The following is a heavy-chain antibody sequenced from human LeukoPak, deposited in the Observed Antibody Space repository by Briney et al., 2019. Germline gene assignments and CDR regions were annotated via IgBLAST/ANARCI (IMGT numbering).Heavy chain of an antibody. J-gene: IGHJ4*02. V-gene: IGHV4-4*02. CDR2: IYHSGST. CDR1: GGSISSSNW. D-gene: IGHD1-1*01. CDR3: ARASGYNIDY. Sequence: SETLSLTCAVSGGSISSSNWWSGVRHPPGKGLEWTGEIYHSGSTNYNPSLKSRVTISVDKSKNQFSLKLSSVTAAETAVYYCARASGYNIDYWGQGTLVTVSS.